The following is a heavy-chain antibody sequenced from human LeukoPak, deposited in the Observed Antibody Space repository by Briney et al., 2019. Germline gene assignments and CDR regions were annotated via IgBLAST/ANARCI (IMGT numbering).Heavy chain of an antibody. Sequence: GGSLRLSCVVSGFTFSGSAVHWVRQASGKGLEWVGRIRSKASNYATAYAASVKGRFTISRDDSKNTAYLQMNSLKTEDTAVYYCTGDNFDSSVKFDYWGQGTLVTVSS. J-gene: IGHJ4*02. CDR2: IRSKASNYAT. D-gene: IGHD3-22*01. CDR1: GFTFSGSA. CDR3: TGDNFDSSVKFDY. V-gene: IGHV3-73*01.